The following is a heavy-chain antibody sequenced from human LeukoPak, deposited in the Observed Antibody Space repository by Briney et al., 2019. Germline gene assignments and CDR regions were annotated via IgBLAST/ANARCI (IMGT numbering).Heavy chain of an antibody. CDR2: INHSGST. D-gene: IGHD2-15*01. V-gene: IGHV4-34*01. J-gene: IGHJ4*02. Sequence: GSLRLSCAASGFTFSSYAMSWVRQAPGKGLEWIGEINHSGSTNYNPSLKSRVTISVDTSKNQFSLKLSSVTAADTAVYYCARIFREGYCSGGSCYSVAFDYWGQGTLVTVSS. CDR3: ARIFREGYCSGGSCYSVAFDY. CDR1: GFTFSSYA.